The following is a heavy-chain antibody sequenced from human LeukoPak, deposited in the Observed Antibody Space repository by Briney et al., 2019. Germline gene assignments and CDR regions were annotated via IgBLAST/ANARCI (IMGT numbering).Heavy chain of an antibody. CDR2: IYSSGST. Sequence: PSETLFLTCSVSGDSIRGYYWSWIRQPAGKGLEWIGRIYSSGSTNYNPSLKSRGTMSVDTSKNQFSLKLTSMTAADTAVYFCARESGSYSRIEFWGQGTLVTVSS. CDR1: GDSIRGYY. J-gene: IGHJ4*02. CDR3: ARESGSYSRIEF. V-gene: IGHV4-4*07. D-gene: IGHD1-26*01.